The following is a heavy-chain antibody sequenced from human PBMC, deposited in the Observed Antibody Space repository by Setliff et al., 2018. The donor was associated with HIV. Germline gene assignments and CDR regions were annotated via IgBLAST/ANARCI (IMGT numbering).Heavy chain of an antibody. CDR3: ARAPLSRLRSYYYYYGMDV. D-gene: IGHD4-17*01. V-gene: IGHV4-4*07. CDR2: MYYSGSA. J-gene: IGHJ6*02. Sequence: SETLSLTCSVSGGSTIGYHWNWIRQSAGKGLEWIGRMYYSGSADYNPSLKSRVIMSIDTSKNQFSLKVSSVTAADTAVYYCARAPLSRLRSYYYYYGMDVWGQGTTVTVSS. CDR1: GGSTIGYH.